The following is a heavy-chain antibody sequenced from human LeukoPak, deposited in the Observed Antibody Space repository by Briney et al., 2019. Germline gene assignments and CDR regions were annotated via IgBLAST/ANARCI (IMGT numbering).Heavy chain of an antibody. CDR3: AREFVRPHRGNWFDP. D-gene: IGHD3-10*01. CDR1: GGSISSGGYY. Sequence: SQTLSLTCTVSGGSISSGGYYWSWIRQHPGKGVEWIGYIYYSGSTYYNPSLKSRVTISVDTSKNQFSLKLSSVTAADTAVYYCAREFVRPHRGNWFDPWGQGTLVTVSS. V-gene: IGHV4-31*03. J-gene: IGHJ5*02. CDR2: IYYSGST.